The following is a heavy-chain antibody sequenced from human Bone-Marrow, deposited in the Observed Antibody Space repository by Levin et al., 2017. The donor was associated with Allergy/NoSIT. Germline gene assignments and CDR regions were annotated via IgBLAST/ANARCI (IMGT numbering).Heavy chain of an antibody. CDR2: ISDDGSKK. V-gene: IGHV3-30*18. J-gene: IGHJ6*02. D-gene: IGHD3-10*01. CDR1: GFTFSRYA. Sequence: PGGSLRLSCGASGFTFSRYAIHWVRQTPGKGLEWLTVISDDGSKKYYADSVKGRFTISRDNSKNTLYLQMDSLRVEDTALDYCAKEVTEKKWFGEALRRRRQYDHGMDVWGQGTTVTVSS. CDR3: AKEVTEKKWFGEALRRRRQYDHGMDV.